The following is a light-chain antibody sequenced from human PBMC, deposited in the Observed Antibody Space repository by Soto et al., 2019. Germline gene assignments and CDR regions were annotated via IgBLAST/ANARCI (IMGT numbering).Light chain of an antibody. CDR1: QIINTW. CDR3: QQYETYSGT. CDR2: RAS. V-gene: IGKV1-5*03. J-gene: IGKJ3*01. Sequence: DLQMTQSPSSLSASVGDRVTITCRASQIINTWLAWYQQKPGKAPKLLIYRASNLVNGVPSRFSGSGSGTEFTLTISSLQPDDFSLYYCQQYETYSGTFGPGTKVDL.